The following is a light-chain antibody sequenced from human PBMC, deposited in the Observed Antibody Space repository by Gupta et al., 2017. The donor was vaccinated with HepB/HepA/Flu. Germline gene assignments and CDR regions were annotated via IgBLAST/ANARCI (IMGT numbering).Light chain of an antibody. Sequence: QSPLPQPASVSGSLGQWITISCTGTSSDVGGYIYVSWYQQHPGKVPKLMIYDVSNRPSGVSSRFSGSKSGNTASLTIAGLQAEDEADYYCSSYTSSKSWVFGGGTKLTVL. CDR3: SSYTSSKSWV. V-gene: IGLV2-14*03. J-gene: IGLJ3*02. CDR2: DVS. CDR1: SSDVGGYIY.